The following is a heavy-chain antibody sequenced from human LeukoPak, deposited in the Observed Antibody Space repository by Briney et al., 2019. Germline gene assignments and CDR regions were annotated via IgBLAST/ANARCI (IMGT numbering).Heavy chain of an antibody. D-gene: IGHD6-19*01. CDR2: TYYTGST. Sequence: KPSETLSLTCTVSGGSISGYYWNWIRQPPGKGLEWIGYTYYTGSTNYNPSLQSRVTISVDTSKNQISLKLSSVTAADTAVYFCARYRSSALDYWGQGALVTVSS. V-gene: IGHV4-59*01. CDR1: GGSISGYY. J-gene: IGHJ4*02. CDR3: ARYRSSALDY.